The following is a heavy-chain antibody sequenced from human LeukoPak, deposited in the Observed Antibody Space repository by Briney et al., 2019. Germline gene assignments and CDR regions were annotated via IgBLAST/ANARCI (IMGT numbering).Heavy chain of an antibody. CDR1: GFTFSSYA. Sequence: GGSLRLSCAASGFTFSSYAMSWARQAPGKGLEWVSAISGSGGSTYYDDSVKGRFTISRDNSKNTLYLQMNSLRAEDMAVYYCAKEGNYYYYGMDVWGQGTMVTVSS. CDR2: ISGSGGST. CDR3: AKEGNYYYYGMDV. V-gene: IGHV3-23*01. J-gene: IGHJ6*02.